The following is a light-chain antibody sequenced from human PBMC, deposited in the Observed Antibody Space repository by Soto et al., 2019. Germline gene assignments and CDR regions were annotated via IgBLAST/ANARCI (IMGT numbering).Light chain of an antibody. CDR3: CSYAGSNRV. CDR2: EVS. V-gene: IGLV2-8*01. Sequence: QSALTQPPSASGSPGQSVTISCTGTSSDVGGYNYVSWYQQHPGKAPKLMIYEVSKRPSGVPDRFSGSKSGNTASLTVSGLQAEDEDDYYCCSYAGSNRVFGGGTKLTVL. J-gene: IGLJ3*02. CDR1: SSDVGGYNY.